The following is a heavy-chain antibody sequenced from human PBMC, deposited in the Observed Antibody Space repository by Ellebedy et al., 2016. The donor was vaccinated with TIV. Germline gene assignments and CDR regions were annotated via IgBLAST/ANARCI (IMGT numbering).Heavy chain of an antibody. D-gene: IGHD6-19*01. CDR2: IFYSGST. J-gene: IGHJ6*02. CDR1: GGSISSYY. V-gene: IGHV4-59*08. CDR3: ARSPSYSSGWYPDLEEYYYYGMDV. Sequence: MPGGSLRLSCTVSGGSISSYYWNWIRQPPGKGLEWIAYIFYSGSTNYNPSHKSRVTISLDTSKNQFSLRLSSVTAADTAVYYCARSPSYSSGWYPDLEEYYYYGMDVWGQGTTVTVSS.